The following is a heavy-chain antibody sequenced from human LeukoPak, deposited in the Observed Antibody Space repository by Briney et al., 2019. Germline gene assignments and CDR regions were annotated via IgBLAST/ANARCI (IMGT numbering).Heavy chain of an antibody. CDR2: ISSSSSTI. CDR3: ASTPLVYGDYAYAFDI. Sequence: GGSLRLSCAASGFTFSSYSMHWVRQAPGKGLEWVSYISSSSSTIYYADSVKGRFTISRDNTKNSLYLQMNSLRAEDTAVYYCASTPLVYGDYAYAFDIWGQGTMVTVS. J-gene: IGHJ3*02. CDR1: GFTFSSYS. V-gene: IGHV3-48*01. D-gene: IGHD4-17*01.